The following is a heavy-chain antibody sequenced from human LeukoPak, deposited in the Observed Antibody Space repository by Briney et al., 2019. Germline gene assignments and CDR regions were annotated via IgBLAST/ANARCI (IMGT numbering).Heavy chain of an antibody. D-gene: IGHD2-15*01. CDR2: IKKDGSEK. V-gene: IGHV3-7*03. CDR3: TTDTWYSAGH. CDR1: GFIFSGSW. J-gene: IGHJ4*02. Sequence: QPGGSLRLSCTASGFIFSGSWMAWIRQAPGKGQEWVAIIKKDGSEKYYVDSMKGRFTISRDNAKNSLFLQMNSLRAEDTAIYYCTTDTWYSAGHWGQGTLVTVSS.